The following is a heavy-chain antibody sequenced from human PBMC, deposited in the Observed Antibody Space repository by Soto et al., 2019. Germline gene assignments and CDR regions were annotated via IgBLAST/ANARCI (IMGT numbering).Heavy chain of an antibody. V-gene: IGHV4-59*01. D-gene: IGHD1-1*01. CDR2: IYYNGST. Sequence: SETLSLSCTVSGGSISTYHWSWIRQPPGKGLEWIGYIYYNGSTKYNPSLKSRVAISVDLSKSQFSLRLSSVTAADTAVYSCARGNWNIFYYYFYMDVWGKGTTVTVSS. J-gene: IGHJ6*03. CDR1: GGSISTYH. CDR3: ARGNWNIFYYYFYMDV.